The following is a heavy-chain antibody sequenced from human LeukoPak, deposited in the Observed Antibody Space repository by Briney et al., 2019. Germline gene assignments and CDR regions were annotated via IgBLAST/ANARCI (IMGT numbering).Heavy chain of an antibody. J-gene: IGHJ4*02. CDR2: INAGNGNT. CDR1: GYTFTSYA. D-gene: IGHD1-26*01. V-gene: IGHV1-3*01. Sequence: ASVKVSCKASGYTFTSYAMHWVRQAPGQRLEWMGWINAGNGNTKYSQRFQDRVTITMDTSASTVYMEMNDLGSEDTAVYCCARGYSGCFHYWGQGALVTVSS. CDR3: ARGYSGCFHY.